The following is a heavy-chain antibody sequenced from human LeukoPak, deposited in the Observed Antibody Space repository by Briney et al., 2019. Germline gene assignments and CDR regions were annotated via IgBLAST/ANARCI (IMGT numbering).Heavy chain of an antibody. D-gene: IGHD6-13*01. CDR2: ICHSGVT. CDR3: ARTKRDSSSWYGEYFQH. V-gene: IGHV4-4*02. J-gene: IGHJ1*01. Sequence: PSETLSLTCAVSGDSISSSNWWSWVRQPPGKGLEWIGEICHSGVTNYNPSLKSRVSISVDKTKNQFSLNLSSVTAADTAVYYCARTKRDSSSWYGEYFQHWGQGTLVTVSS. CDR1: GDSISSSNW.